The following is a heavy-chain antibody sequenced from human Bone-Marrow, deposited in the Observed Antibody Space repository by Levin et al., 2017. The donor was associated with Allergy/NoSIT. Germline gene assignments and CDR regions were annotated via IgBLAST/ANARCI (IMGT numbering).Heavy chain of an antibody. CDR2: ISGSGGST. Sequence: SCAASGFTFSSYAMSWVRQAPGKGLEWVSAISGSGGSTYYADSVKGRFTISRDNSKNTLYLQMNSLRAEDTAVYYCAKDPAAAGMGVGLYYFDYWGQGTLVTVSS. CDR3: AKDPAAAGMGVGLYYFDY. J-gene: IGHJ4*02. V-gene: IGHV3-23*01. CDR1: GFTFSSYA. D-gene: IGHD6-13*01.